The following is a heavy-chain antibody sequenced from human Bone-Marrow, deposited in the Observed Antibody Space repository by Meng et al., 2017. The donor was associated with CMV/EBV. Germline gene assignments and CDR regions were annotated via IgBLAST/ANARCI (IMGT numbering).Heavy chain of an antibody. CDR1: GGSISSSSYY. V-gene: IGHV4-39*07. Sequence: SETLSLTCTVSGGSISSSSYYWGWIRQPPGKGLEWIGSIYYSGSTYYNPSLKSRVTISVDTSKNQFSLKLSSVTAADTAVYYCARARRGDYSGFDYWGQGTLVTVYS. D-gene: IGHD4-17*01. CDR2: IYYSGST. J-gene: IGHJ4*02. CDR3: ARARRGDYSGFDY.